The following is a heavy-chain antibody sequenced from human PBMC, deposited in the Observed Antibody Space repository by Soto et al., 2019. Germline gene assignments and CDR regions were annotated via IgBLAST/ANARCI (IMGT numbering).Heavy chain of an antibody. CDR3: ARIPVDTSMIYWLDP. V-gene: IGHV4-61*08. CDR2: IYYSGNT. CDR1: GGSVSSGDYY. Sequence: SETLSLTCTVSGGSVSSGDYYWSWIRQPPGKGLEWIGYIYYSGNTNYNPSLKSRVIISVDTSENLFSLKLTSVTAADTAVYYCARIPVDTSMIYWLDPWGQGTLVTVSS. D-gene: IGHD5-18*01. J-gene: IGHJ5*02.